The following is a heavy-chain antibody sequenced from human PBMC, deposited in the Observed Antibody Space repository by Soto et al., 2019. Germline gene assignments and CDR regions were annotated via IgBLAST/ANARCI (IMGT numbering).Heavy chain of an antibody. V-gene: IGHV4-34*01. CDR3: ARGSLRYYYYYYGMDV. CDR1: GGSFSGYY. J-gene: IGHJ6*02. Sequence: QVQLQQWGAGLLKPSETLSLTCAVYGGSFSGYYWSWIRQPPGKGLEWIGEINHSGSTNYNPSLKSRVTISVDTSKSQCSLKLSSVTAADTAVYYCARGSLRYYYYYYGMDVWGQGTTVTVSS. CDR2: INHSGST.